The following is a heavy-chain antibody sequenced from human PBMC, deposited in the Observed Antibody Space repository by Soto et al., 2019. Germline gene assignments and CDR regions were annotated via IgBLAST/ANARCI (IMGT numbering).Heavy chain of an antibody. CDR2: ISYSGST. Sequence: SETLSLTCTVSDGSISSSSYYWGWIRQPPGKGLEWIGSISYSGSTYYNPSLKSRVTISVDTSKNQFSLKLSSVTAADTAVYYCASSYGDYVSYWGQGTLVTVSS. CDR3: ASSYGDYVSY. J-gene: IGHJ4*02. D-gene: IGHD4-17*01. CDR1: DGSISSSSYY. V-gene: IGHV4-39*01.